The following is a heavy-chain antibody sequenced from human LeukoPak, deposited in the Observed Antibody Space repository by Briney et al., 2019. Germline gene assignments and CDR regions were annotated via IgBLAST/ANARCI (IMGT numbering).Heavy chain of an antibody. D-gene: IGHD3-10*01. Sequence: SETLSLTCAVYGGSFSGYYWNWIRQPPGKGLEWIGEINHSGSTNYNPSLKSRVTMSVDTSKNQFSLKLSSVTAADTAVYYCARGRLAIRGVTRGGDYWGQGTLVTVSS. CDR2: INHSGST. J-gene: IGHJ4*02. CDR1: GGSFSGYY. CDR3: ARGRLAIRGVTRGGDY. V-gene: IGHV4-34*01.